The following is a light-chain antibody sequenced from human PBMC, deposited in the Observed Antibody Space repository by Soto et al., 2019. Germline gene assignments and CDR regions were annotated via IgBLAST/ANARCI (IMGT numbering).Light chain of an antibody. J-gene: IGLJ2*01. CDR2: LDSDGSH. CDR3: QTWGTGIHVV. Sequence: QPVLTQSPSASASLEASVKLTCTLSSGHSSYAIAWHQQQPEKGPRYLMKLDSDGSHTKGDAIPDRFSGSSSGAERDLTISSLQSEDEADYYCQTWGTGIHVVFGGGTKLTVL. V-gene: IGLV4-69*01. CDR1: SGHSSYA.